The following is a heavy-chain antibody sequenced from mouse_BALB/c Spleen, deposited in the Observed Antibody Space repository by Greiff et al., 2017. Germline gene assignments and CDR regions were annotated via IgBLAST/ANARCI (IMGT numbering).Heavy chain of an antibody. CDR1: GYNFTSYW. V-gene: IGHV1-80*01. Sequence: VQLQQPGAELVKPGTSVKLSCKASGYNFTSYWINWVKLRHGQGLEWIGQIYPGDGDTNYNGKFKGKATLTADKSSSTAYMQLSSLTSEDSAVYFCARNHYFDYWGQGTTLTVSS. CDR2: IYPGDGDT. J-gene: IGHJ2*01. CDR3: ARNHYFDY.